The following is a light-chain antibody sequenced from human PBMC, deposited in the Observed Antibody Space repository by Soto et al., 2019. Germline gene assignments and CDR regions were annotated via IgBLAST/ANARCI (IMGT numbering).Light chain of an antibody. J-gene: IGKJ4*01. Sequence: EIVMTQSPATLSVSPGDRATLSCRASQSVSSSLAWYQQIPGQAPRLLIYDASTRATGIPARFGGSGSGTEFTLTISSLQSEDFAFYYCQQYNNWPPLTFGGGTKVELK. CDR1: QSVSSS. CDR3: QQYNNWPPLT. V-gene: IGKV3-15*01. CDR2: DAS.